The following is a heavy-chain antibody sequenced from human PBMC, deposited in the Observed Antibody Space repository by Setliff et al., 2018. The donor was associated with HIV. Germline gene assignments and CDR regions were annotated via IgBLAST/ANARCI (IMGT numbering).Heavy chain of an antibody. V-gene: IGHV3-30*02. CDR1: GLTFSGCG. CDR3: AKTQGWHLINY. Sequence: GGSLRLSCEASGLTFSGCGMHWVRQAPGKGLEWVTFIRNDASNTYYADSVKGRFTISRDSSKNTLYLKMDSLRTEDTAVYYCAKTQGWHLINYWGPGTLVTVSS. D-gene: IGHD6-19*01. CDR2: IRNDASNT. J-gene: IGHJ4*02.